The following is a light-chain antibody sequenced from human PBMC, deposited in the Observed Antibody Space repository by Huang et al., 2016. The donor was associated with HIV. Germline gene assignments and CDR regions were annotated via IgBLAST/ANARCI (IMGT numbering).Light chain of an antibody. Sequence: IQLTQSPSSLSIYVGDKVTITCRASQGIPNYVAWYQQRPGKAPKLLIYAASTLQSGGPSRCSGSGSGADFTLSIANVQPEDSATYYCQQFSSYPLTFGGGTKVEIK. CDR3: QQFSSYPLT. J-gene: IGKJ4*01. V-gene: IGKV1-9*01. CDR2: AAS. CDR1: QGIPNY.